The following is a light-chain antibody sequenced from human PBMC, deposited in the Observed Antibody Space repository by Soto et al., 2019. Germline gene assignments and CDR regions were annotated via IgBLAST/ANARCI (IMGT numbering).Light chain of an antibody. CDR2: GAS. Sequence: EIVLTQSPATLSSSPGERATLSCRASQTVNSRLAWYQHKPGQAPRLLIYGASTRATGIPARFSGSGSGTEFTLTISSLHSEDFAVYYCQQYNNWPPLTFGGGTKVDIK. CDR1: QTVNSR. J-gene: IGKJ4*01. V-gene: IGKV3-15*01. CDR3: QQYNNWPPLT.